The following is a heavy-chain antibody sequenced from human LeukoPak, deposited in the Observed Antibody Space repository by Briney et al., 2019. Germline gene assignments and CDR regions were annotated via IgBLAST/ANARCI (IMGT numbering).Heavy chain of an antibody. CDR3: AKGHSNWYFFDY. D-gene: IGHD6-13*01. Sequence: GGSLRLSCAASGFTFSSYGMHWVRQAPGKGLEWVAFIRYDGRNKYYADSVKGRFTISRDNSKNTLYLQMNSLRTEDTAVFYCAKGHSNWYFFDYWGQGTLVTVSS. CDR1: GFTFSSYG. J-gene: IGHJ4*02. CDR2: IRYDGRNK. V-gene: IGHV3-30*02.